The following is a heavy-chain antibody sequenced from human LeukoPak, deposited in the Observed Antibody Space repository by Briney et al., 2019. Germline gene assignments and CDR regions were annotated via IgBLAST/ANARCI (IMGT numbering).Heavy chain of an antibody. CDR2: IIPIFGTA. J-gene: IGHJ4*02. CDR3: ASPLAVGYCSGGSCYGN. D-gene: IGHD2-15*01. Sequence: GASVKVSCKASGGTFSIYAISWVRQAPGQGLEWMGGIIPIFGTANYAQKFQGRVTITADKSTSTAYMELSSLRSEDTAVYYCASPLAVGYCSGGSCYGNWGQGTLVTVSS. V-gene: IGHV1-69*06. CDR1: GGTFSIYA.